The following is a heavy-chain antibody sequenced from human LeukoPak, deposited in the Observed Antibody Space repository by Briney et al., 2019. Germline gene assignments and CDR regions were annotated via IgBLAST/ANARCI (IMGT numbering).Heavy chain of an antibody. J-gene: IGHJ4*02. D-gene: IGHD5-24*01. V-gene: IGHV3-23*01. Sequence: GGSLRLSCAASGFTFYNYAMSWVRQAPGKGLEWVSTISNTGGSTYYGDSVKGRFTISRGNSKNTLYLQMNSLRAEDTAVYYCAREVGYNSHYFDYWGQGTLVPVSS. CDR3: AREVGYNSHYFDY. CDR1: GFTFYNYA. CDR2: ISNTGGST.